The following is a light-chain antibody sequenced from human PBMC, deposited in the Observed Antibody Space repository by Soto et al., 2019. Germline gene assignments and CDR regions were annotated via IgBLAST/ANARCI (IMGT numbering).Light chain of an antibody. CDR2: GAS. CDR1: QSVSSN. Sequence: EIVMTQSPATLSVSPGERATLSCRASQSVSSNLAWYQQKPGQAPRLLIYGASTRATGIPARLSGSGSGTEFTLTISSLQSEDFALYYCRQYNTLPALTFGGGTTVEIK. CDR3: RQYNTLPALT. V-gene: IGKV3-15*01. J-gene: IGKJ4*01.